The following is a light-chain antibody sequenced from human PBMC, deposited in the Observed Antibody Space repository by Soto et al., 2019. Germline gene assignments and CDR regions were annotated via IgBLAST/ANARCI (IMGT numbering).Light chain of an antibody. J-gene: IGKJ4*01. V-gene: IGKV3-20*01. CDR2: AAS. Sequence: EIVLTQSPGTPSLSPGERATLSCRASQSVIGSQLAWYQQKPGQAPSVLIHAASRRATGIPDRFSGSGSGTEFTLPISRLEPEDFAAYYCQQYGSSPLTCGGGTKVEIK. CDR1: QSVIGSQ. CDR3: QQYGSSPLT.